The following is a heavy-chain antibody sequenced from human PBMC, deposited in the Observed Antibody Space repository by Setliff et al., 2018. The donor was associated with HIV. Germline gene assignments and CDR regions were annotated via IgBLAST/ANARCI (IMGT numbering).Heavy chain of an antibody. CDR3: ARDAVTGTPGGYYFYYMDV. CDR1: GGSVSSDSSS. V-gene: IGHV4-31*03. Sequence: SETLSLTCTVSGGSVSSDSSSWTWIRQHPGKGLEWIGCIFNSGSTHYKPSLKSRLTISLDTSKNQFSLKLSSVTAADTAVYYCARDAVTGTPGGYYFYYMDVWGKGTTVTVSS. CDR2: IFNSGST. D-gene: IGHD1-1*01. J-gene: IGHJ6*03.